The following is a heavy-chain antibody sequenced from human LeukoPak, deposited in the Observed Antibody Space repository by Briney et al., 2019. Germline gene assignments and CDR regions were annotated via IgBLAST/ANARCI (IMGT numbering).Heavy chain of an antibody. D-gene: IGHD5-18*01. J-gene: IGHJ4*02. CDR1: GYTFTSFY. Sequence: GASVKVSCKASGYTFTSFYMHWVRQAPGQGLEWMGIINPSGGSTSYAQKFQGRVTMTRDMSTSTVYMELSSLRSEDTAVYYCARPSGEGYSYGYRLDYWGQGTLVTVSS. CDR3: ARPSGEGYSYGYRLDY. V-gene: IGHV1-46*01. CDR2: INPSGGST.